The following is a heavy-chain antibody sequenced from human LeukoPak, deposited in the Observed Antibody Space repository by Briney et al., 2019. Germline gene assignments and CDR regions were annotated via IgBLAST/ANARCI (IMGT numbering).Heavy chain of an antibody. CDR2: ISGSGGST. CDR1: GFTFSSYA. V-gene: IGHV3-23*01. CDR3: AKYKTSTVTTGFDY. J-gene: IGHJ4*02. D-gene: IGHD4-17*01. Sequence: GGSLRLSCAASGFTFSSYAMSWVRQAPGKGLEWVSAISGSGGSTYYADSVKGWFTISRDNSKNTLYLQMNSLRAEDTAVYHCAKYKTSTVTTGFDYWGQGTLVTVSS.